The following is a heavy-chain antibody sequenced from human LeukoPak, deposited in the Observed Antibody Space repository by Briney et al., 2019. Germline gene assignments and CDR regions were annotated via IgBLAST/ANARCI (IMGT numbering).Heavy chain of an antibody. V-gene: IGHV4-34*01. D-gene: IGHD5-24*01. J-gene: IGHJ4*02. CDR2: IHHSGST. Sequence: SETLSLTCAVYGGSFSGYYWSWIRQPPGKGLECIGEIHHSGSTNYNPSLKSQVTLSVDTSKNQFSLKLSSVTAADTAVYYCARSRGWLQSHPLGYWGQGTLVTVSS. CDR3: ARSRGWLQSHPLGY. CDR1: GGSFSGYY.